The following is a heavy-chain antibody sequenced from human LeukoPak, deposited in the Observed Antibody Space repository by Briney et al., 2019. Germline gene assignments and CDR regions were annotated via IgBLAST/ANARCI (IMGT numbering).Heavy chain of an antibody. Sequence: GSLRLSCAASGFIFSSYSMCWVRQAPGKGLEWVSAISGSGDSTNYADSVKGRFTISRDNVKNTLYLQMNSLRAEDTAVYYCARSWAGSAGYFDYWGQGTLVTVSS. D-gene: IGHD3/OR15-3a*01. CDR2: ISGSGDST. CDR1: GFIFSSYS. CDR3: ARSWAGSAGYFDY. J-gene: IGHJ4*02. V-gene: IGHV3-23*01.